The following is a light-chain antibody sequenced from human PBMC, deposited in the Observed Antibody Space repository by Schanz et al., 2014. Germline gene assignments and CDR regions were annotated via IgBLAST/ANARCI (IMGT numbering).Light chain of an antibody. Sequence: DIQMTQSPSTLSASVGDRVTITCRASQSVSSWLAWYQQKPGNAPTLLIYAASSLESGVPSRFSGSGSGTDFTLSISSLQPEDVATYYCQKYNSAPHTFGGGTKVEIK. CDR1: QSVSSW. CDR3: QKYNSAPHT. V-gene: IGKV1-5*03. J-gene: IGKJ4*01. CDR2: AAS.